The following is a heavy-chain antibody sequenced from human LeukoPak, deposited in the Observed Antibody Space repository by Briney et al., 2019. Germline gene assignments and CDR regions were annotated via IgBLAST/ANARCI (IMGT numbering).Heavy chain of an antibody. Sequence: GRSLRLSCAASGFTFSSYGMHWVRQAPGRGLEWVAVIWYDGSNKYYADSVKGRFTFSRDNAKNSLYLQMNSLGAEDTALYYCAKDYNSGSYQRMYYFDYWGQGTLVTVSS. J-gene: IGHJ4*02. CDR2: IWYDGSNK. CDR1: GFTFSSYG. CDR3: AKDYNSGSYQRMYYFDY. D-gene: IGHD1-26*01. V-gene: IGHV3-33*03.